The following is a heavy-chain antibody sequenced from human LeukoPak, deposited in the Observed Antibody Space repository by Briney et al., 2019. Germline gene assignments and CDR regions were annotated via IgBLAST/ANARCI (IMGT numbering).Heavy chain of an antibody. V-gene: IGHV3-21*01. D-gene: IGHD1-14*01. CDR1: RFTFSSCG. J-gene: IGHJ4*02. CDR2: IGPTGTDR. Sequence: GGSRRLACAASRFTFSSCGFNWVRQAPGKGLEWVSSIGPTGTDRYYADSVRGRFTISRDNAKNSMYLQMDSLRDEDTAVYYCATETIGRHYDYWGQGTLLTVSS. CDR3: ATETIGRHYDY.